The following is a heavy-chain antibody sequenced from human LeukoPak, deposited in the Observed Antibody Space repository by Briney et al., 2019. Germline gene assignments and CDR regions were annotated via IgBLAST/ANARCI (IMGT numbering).Heavy chain of an antibody. J-gene: IGHJ6*03. CDR2: INPSGGST. CDR1: GYTFTSYY. V-gene: IGHV1-46*01. D-gene: IGHD2-2*02. CDR3: ARDCSSTSCYTGARYMDV. Sequence: PGASVEVSCKASGYTFTSYYMHWVRQAPGQGLEWMGIINPSGGSTSYAQKFQGRVTMTRDMSTSTVYMELSSLRSEDTAVYYCARDCSSTSCYTGARYMDVWGKGTTVTVSS.